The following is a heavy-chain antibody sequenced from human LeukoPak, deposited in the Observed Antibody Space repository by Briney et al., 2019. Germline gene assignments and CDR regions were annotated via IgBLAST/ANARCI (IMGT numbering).Heavy chain of an antibody. Sequence: SETLSLTCTVSGGSISSSSYYWGWIRQPPGKGLEWIGGIYYSGSTYYSPSLKSRVTISVDTSKIQFSLRLSSVTAADTAVYYCARVGVFGVVSDSWGQGILVTVSS. CDR1: GGSISSSSYY. D-gene: IGHD3-3*01. V-gene: IGHV4-39*01. CDR3: ARVGVFGVVSDS. CDR2: IYYSGST. J-gene: IGHJ4*02.